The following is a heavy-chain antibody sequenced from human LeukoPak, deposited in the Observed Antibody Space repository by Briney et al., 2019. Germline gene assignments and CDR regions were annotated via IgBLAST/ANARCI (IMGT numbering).Heavy chain of an antibody. D-gene: IGHD6-19*01. CDR3: AGGSGAVSGPKIDY. Sequence: GGSLRLSCAASGFTFSSYGMHWVRQAPGKGLEWVSYISSSGSTIYYADSVKGRFTISRDNAKNSLYLQMNSLRAEDTAVYYCAGGSGAVSGPKIDYWGQGTLVTVSS. CDR1: GFTFSSYG. J-gene: IGHJ4*02. V-gene: IGHV3-48*04. CDR2: ISSSGSTI.